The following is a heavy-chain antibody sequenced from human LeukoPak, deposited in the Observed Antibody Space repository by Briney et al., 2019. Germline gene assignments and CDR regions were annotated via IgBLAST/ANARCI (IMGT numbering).Heavy chain of an antibody. CDR2: VSGSGSST. D-gene: IGHD3-9*01. CDR3: AKMNVLTGYYTPNFDF. V-gene: IGHV3-23*01. CDR1: GFTFSSYA. Sequence: PGGSLRLSCAASGFTFSSYAMSWIRQAPTKGLEWVSVVSGSGSSTDYADSVKGRFTISRDNSKNTLYLQMSSLSAEDTAVYYCAKMNVLTGYYTPNFDFWGQGTLVTVSS. J-gene: IGHJ4*02.